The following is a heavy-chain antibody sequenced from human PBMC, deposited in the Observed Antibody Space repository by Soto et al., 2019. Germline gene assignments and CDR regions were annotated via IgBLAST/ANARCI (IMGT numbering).Heavy chain of an antibody. V-gene: IGHV1-69*01. Sequence: QVQLVQSGAEVKKPGSSVKVSCTASGGAFRNYAVSWVRQAPGQGLEWMGAVMPTFGAGVYAQKFQGRLTIFADESTNTAYLNVSSLTFGDAAIYYCAASRGFYEGMDAWGQGTTLTVSS. CDR1: GGAFRNYA. J-gene: IGHJ6*02. D-gene: IGHD3-22*01. CDR2: VMPTFGAG. CDR3: AASRGFYEGMDA.